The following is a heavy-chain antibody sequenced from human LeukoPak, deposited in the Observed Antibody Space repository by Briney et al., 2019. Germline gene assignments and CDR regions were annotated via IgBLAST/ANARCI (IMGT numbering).Heavy chain of an antibody. CDR1: GFTFSSYS. J-gene: IGHJ4*02. CDR3: TRDQEGSDY. CDR2: ITRSSSAK. Sequence: PGGSLRLSCVASGFTFSSYSMNWVRQAPGKGLEWVSYITRSSSAKFYAVSVKGRFTISRDNAENLLYLQMNSLRAEDTAVYYCTRDQEGSDYWGQGTLVTVSS. V-gene: IGHV3-48*01.